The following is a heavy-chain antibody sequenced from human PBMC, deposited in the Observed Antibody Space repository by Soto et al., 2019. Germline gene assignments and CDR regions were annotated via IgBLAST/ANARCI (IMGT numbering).Heavy chain of an antibody. CDR3: ANAEKYYSGGSYYHAFDI. CDR1: GYSFTSYW. J-gene: IGHJ3*02. V-gene: IGHV5-51*01. D-gene: IGHD2-15*01. Sequence: GESLKISCKGSGYSFTSYWIGWVRQMPGKGLEWMGIIYPGDSDTRYSPSFQGQVTISADKSISTAYLQASSLKASDTAMYYCANAEKYYSGGSYYHAFDIWGQGTMVTVSS. CDR2: IYPGDSDT.